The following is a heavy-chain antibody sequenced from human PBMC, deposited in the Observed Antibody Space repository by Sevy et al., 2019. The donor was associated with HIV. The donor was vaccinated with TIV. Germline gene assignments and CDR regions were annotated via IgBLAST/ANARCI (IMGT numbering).Heavy chain of an antibody. D-gene: IGHD2-8*01. J-gene: IGHJ4*02. CDR1: GFTFSSYA. CDR3: ARVRVGRYCTDGVCSSYFDY. Sequence: GGSLRLSCAASGFTFSSYAMHWVRQAPGKGLEWVALISNDGTNKYADSVKGRYTISRDNSKNTLYLQMNSLRAEDTAVYYCARVRVGRYCTDGVCSSYFDYWGQGTLVTVSS. V-gene: IGHV3-30-3*01. CDR2: ISNDGTNK.